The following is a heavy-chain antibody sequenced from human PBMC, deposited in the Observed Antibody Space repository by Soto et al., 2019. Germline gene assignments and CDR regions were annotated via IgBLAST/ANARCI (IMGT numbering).Heavy chain of an antibody. CDR3: VCYSSSSPPGVFDY. D-gene: IGHD6-6*01. V-gene: IGHV5-51*01. CDR2: IYPADSDT. CDR1: GYNFISYW. J-gene: IGHJ4*02. Sequence: RESLKISCKGSGYNFISYWIGWVRQMPGKGLEWMGIIYPADSDTRYSPSFEGQVTISADNSITTAYLQWSSLKASDTAIYYCVCYSSSSPPGVFDYWGQGTLVTVSS.